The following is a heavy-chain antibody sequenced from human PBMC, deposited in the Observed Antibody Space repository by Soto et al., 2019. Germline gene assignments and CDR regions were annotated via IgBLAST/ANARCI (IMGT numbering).Heavy chain of an antibody. CDR2: IWYDGSNK. Sequence: QVQLVESGGGVVQPGRSLRLSCAASGFTFSSYCMHWARQGPGKGLEWVAVIWYDGSNKVYADSVKGRFTISKDNSKNTLYLQMNSLRAEDTAVYYCARDLSGDYGALDTWGQGTMVTVSS. V-gene: IGHV3-33*01. J-gene: IGHJ3*02. CDR1: GFTFSSYC. D-gene: IGHD4-17*01. CDR3: ARDLSGDYGALDT.